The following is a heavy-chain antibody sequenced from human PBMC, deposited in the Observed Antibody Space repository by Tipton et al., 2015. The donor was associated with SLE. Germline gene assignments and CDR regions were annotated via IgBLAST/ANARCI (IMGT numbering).Heavy chain of an antibody. Sequence: TLSLTCAVYGGSFSGYYWSWIRQPPGKGLEWLGEIYHSGSTNYNPSLKGRVTISVDTSKNQFSLKLSSVTAADTAVYYCAREASYCGGDCYPSWFDPWGQGTLVTVSS. CDR1: GGSFSGYY. CDR2: IYHSGST. V-gene: IGHV4-34*01. D-gene: IGHD2-21*01. CDR3: AREASYCGGDCYPSWFDP. J-gene: IGHJ5*02.